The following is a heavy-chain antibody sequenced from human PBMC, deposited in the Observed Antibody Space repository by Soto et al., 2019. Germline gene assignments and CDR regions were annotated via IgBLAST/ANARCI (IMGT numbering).Heavy chain of an antibody. J-gene: IGHJ5*02. D-gene: IGHD6-13*01. CDR2: TYHSGTT. Sequence: QVQLQESGPGLVQPSGTLSLTCAVSGDSINTSHWWSWVRQTPGKGLEWIGETYHSGTTNYNPSHKTRVTISIDKAKNPFSLKMNSVTAADTAVYYCAREVNSSPARGPNWFDPWGQGTLVTVSS. CDR3: AREVNSSPARGPNWFDP. V-gene: IGHV4-4*02. CDR1: GDSINTSHW.